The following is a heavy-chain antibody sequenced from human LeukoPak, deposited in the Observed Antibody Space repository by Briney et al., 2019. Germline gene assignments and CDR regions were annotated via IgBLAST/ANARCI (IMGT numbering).Heavy chain of an antibody. J-gene: IGHJ4*02. CDR3: ARSAIVPGDDY. V-gene: IGHV3-66*02. CDR1: GFTVSSNY. D-gene: IGHD1-26*01. Sequence: GGSLRLSCAASGFTVSSNYMSWVRQAPGKRLEWVSVIYSGGSTYYADSVKGRFTISRDNSKNTLYLQMNSLRAEDTAVYYCARSAIVPGDDYWGQGTLVTVSS. CDR2: IYSGGST.